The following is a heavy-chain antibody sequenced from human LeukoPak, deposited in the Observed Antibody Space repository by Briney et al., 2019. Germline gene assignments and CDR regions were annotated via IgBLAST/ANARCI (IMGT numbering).Heavy chain of an antibody. J-gene: IGHJ4*02. CDR3: ARDGATGVFEY. CDR2: IYHTGST. D-gene: IGHD4/OR15-4a*01. CDR1: GGSISSGGYY. V-gene: IGHV4-30-2*01. Sequence: PSQTLSLTCTVSGGSISSGGYYWSWIRQPTGKGLEWTGSIYHTGSTYYKPSLKSRVTISVDRSKNQFSLRLSSVTAADTAVYYCARDGATGVFEYWGQGILVAVSS.